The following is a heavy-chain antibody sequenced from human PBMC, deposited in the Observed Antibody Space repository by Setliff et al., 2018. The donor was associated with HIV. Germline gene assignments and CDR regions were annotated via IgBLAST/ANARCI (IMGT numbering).Heavy chain of an antibody. CDR2: IYSSGST. CDR1: GGSISRYY. J-gene: IGHJ4*02. D-gene: IGHD3-3*01. V-gene: IGHV4-4*07. CDR3: ARDRFGVPAND. Sequence: SETLSLTCTVSGGSISRYYWSWIRQPAGKGLEWIGRIYSSGSTNYNPSLKSRVTISVDTSKNEFSLNLRSVTAADTAVYFCARDRFGVPANDWGQGILVTVSS.